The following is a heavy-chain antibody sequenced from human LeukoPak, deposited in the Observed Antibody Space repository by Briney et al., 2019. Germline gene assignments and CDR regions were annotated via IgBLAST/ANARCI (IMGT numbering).Heavy chain of an antibody. J-gene: IGHJ2*01. CDR2: IYYSGST. Sequence: PSETLSLTCTVSGGSISSYYWSWIRQPPGKGLEWIGYIYYSGSTNYNPSLKSRVTISVDTSRNQFSLKLSSVTAADTAVYYCARDRYYGSGSYGWYFDLWGRGTLVTVSS. V-gene: IGHV4-59*01. CDR3: ARDRYYGSGSYGWYFDL. CDR1: GGSISSYY. D-gene: IGHD3-10*01.